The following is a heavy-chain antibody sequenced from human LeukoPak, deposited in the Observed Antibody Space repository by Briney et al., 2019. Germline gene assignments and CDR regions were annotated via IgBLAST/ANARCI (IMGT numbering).Heavy chain of an antibody. D-gene: IGHD6-6*01. J-gene: IGHJ4*02. CDR3: AREMIAASSFDY. CDR2: IYTSGTT. V-gene: IGHV4-61*02. CDR1: GGSVRRGNYY. Sequence: PSETLSLTCTVSGGSVRRGNYYWTWLRQPAGSGLEWIGRIYTSGTTDYNPSLRTRVTISVDASRNQFSLNLSSVTAADTAVYYCAREMIAASSFDYWGQGTLVTVSS.